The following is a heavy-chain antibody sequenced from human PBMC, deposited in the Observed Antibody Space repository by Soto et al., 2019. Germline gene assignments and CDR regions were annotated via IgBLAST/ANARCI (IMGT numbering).Heavy chain of an antibody. CDR1: GGSFSGYY. J-gene: IGHJ4*02. Sequence: SETLSLTCAVYGGSFSGYYWNWIRQPPGKGLEWIGEINHSGSTNYNSSLKSRVTITVDTSKNQISLKLSSVTAADTAVYYCARGPNYLGYWGQGTLVTVSS. CDR2: INHSGST. CDR3: ARGPNYLGY. V-gene: IGHV4-34*01. D-gene: IGHD1-1*01.